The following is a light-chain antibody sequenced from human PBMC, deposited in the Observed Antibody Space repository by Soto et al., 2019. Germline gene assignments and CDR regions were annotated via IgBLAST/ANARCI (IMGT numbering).Light chain of an antibody. J-gene: IGKJ2*01. CDR2: GAS. CDR1: QSLSSSS. V-gene: IGKV3-20*01. Sequence: EIVLTQSPGTLSLSAGERATFSCSASQSLSSSSLAWLQHKPGQAPRLLIYGASSRDTGIPDRFSGSGAGTDFILTISRLEPEDFAVYYCHQYGSSPNTFGQGTKLEIK. CDR3: HQYGSSPNT.